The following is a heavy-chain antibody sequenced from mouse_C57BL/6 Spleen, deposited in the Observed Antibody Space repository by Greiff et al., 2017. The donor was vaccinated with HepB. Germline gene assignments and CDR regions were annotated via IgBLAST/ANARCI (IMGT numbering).Heavy chain of an antibody. CDR3: ARSSLLRYQFAN. D-gene: IGHD1-1*01. J-gene: IGHJ3*01. CDR2: IRNKANGYTT. V-gene: IGHV7-3*01. Sequence: DVMLVESGGGLVQPGGSLSLSCAASGFTFTDYYMSWVRQPPGKALEWLGFIRNKANGYTTEYSASVKGRFTISRDNSQSILYLQMNALRAEDSATYYCARSSLLRYQFANWGQGTLVTVSA. CDR1: GFTFTDYY.